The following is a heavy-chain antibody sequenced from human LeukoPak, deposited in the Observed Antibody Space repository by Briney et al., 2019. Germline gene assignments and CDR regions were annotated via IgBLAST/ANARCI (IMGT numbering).Heavy chain of an antibody. CDR2: IYYSGST. V-gene: IGHV4-59*01. D-gene: IGHD6-19*01. J-gene: IGHJ4*02. CDR1: GGSISSYY. CDR3: ARGPWYSSFLMYYFDY. Sequence: SETLSLTCTVSGGSISSYYWSWIRQPPGKGLEWIGYIYYSGSTNYNPSLKSRVTISVDTSKNQFSLKLSSVTAADTAVYYCARGPWYSSFLMYYFDYWGQGTLVTVSS.